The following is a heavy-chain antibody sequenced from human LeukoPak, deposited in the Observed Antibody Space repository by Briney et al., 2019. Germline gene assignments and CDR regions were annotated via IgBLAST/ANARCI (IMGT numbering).Heavy chain of an antibody. D-gene: IGHD2-8*02. V-gene: IGHV3-7*01. CDR1: GLFFSDVW. CDR3: AAGYGWLTDF. J-gene: IGHJ4*02. CDR2: IEKDGSEK. Sequence: QSGGSLRLSCAGTGLFFSDVWMNWFRQAPGKGLEWVANIEKDGSEKNYVGSVKGRFTISRDNAKSSLHLEMNSLRGEDTAVYYCAAGYGWLTDFWGQGTLVTVSS.